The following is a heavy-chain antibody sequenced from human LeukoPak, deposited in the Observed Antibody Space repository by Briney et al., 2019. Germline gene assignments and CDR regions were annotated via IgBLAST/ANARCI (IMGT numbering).Heavy chain of an antibody. CDR3: ARLRGYYYDY. J-gene: IGHJ4*02. CDR1: GFTFSPYW. Sequence: HPGGSLRLSCAASGFTFSPYWMHWLRQPPGKGLEWVSRITGYGGETTYADSVKGRFTISRDNAKNTLYLQMDSLRAEDTAVYYCARLRGYYYDYWGQGTQVTVSS. D-gene: IGHD5-12*01. CDR2: ITGYGGET. V-gene: IGHV3-74*01.